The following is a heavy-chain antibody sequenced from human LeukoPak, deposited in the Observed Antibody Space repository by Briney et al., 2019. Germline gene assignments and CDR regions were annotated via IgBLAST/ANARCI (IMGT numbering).Heavy chain of an antibody. J-gene: IGHJ4*02. CDR1: GGSFSGYY. CDR2: INHSGST. CDR3: ARTSGVDYCSSTSCYYDY. D-gene: IGHD2-2*01. V-gene: IGHV4-34*01. Sequence: PSETLSLACAVYGGSFSGYYWSWIRQPPGNGLEWIGEINHSGSTNYNPSLKSRVTISVDTSKNQFSLKLSSVTAADTAVYYCARTSGVDYCSSTSCYYDYWGQGTLVTVSS.